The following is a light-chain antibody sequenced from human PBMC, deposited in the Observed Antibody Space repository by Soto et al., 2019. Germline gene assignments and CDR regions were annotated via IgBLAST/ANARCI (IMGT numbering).Light chain of an antibody. CDR2: EDN. V-gene: IGLV6-57*03. CDR3: QSYASSKGV. Sequence: NFMLTQPHSGSESPGKTVTISCTRSSGSIASNYVQWYQQRPGSAPTTVIYEDNQRPSGVPDRFSGSIDSSSNSASLTISGLKTEDEADYYCQSYASSKGVFGGGTKLTVL. J-gene: IGLJ2*01. CDR1: SGSIASNY.